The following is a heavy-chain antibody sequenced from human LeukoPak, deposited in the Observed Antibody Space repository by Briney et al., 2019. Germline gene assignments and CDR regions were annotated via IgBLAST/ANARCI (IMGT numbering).Heavy chain of an antibody. CDR1: GFTFSSYE. CDR3: ARESHGTGDQ. V-gene: IGHV3-48*03. Sequence: GGSLRLSCAASGFTFSSYEMNWVRQAPGKGLEWVSYISSSGSTIYYADPVKGRFTVSRDNAKNSLYLQLNSLRAEDTAVYYCARESHGTGDQWGQGTLVTVSS. D-gene: IGHD1-1*01. J-gene: IGHJ4*02. CDR2: ISSSGSTI.